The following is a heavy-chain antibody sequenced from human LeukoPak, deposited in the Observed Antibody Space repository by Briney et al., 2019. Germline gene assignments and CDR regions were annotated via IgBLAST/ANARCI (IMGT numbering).Heavy chain of an antibody. V-gene: IGHV4-28*01. CDR3: ARGVVIAPQTFDY. CDR1: GSSISSSNW. Sequence: SETLSLTCAVSGSSISSSNWWGWIRQPPGKGLEWIGYIYYSETTHYSPSLKSRVTMSVDTSKNQFSLKLSSVTAADTAVYYCARGVVIAPQTFDYWGQGTLVTVSS. D-gene: IGHD2-21*01. J-gene: IGHJ4*02. CDR2: IYYSETT.